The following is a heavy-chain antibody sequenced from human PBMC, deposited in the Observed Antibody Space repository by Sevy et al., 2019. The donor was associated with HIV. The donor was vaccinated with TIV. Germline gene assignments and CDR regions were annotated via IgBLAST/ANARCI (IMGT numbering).Heavy chain of an antibody. CDR2: IIPIFGTA. CDR1: GGTFSSYA. CDR3: ARDGRYCSSTSCYTPSYYYYGMDV. V-gene: IGHV1-69*13. Sequence: ASVKVSCKASGGTFSSYAISWVRQAPGQGLEWMGGIIPIFGTANYAQKFQGRVTITADESTSTAYMELSSLRSEDTAVYYCARDGRYCSSTSCYTPSYYYYGMDVWGQGTTVTVSS. D-gene: IGHD2-2*02. J-gene: IGHJ6*02.